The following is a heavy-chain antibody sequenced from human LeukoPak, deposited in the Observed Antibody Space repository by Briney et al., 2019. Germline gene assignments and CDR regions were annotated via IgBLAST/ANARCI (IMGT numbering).Heavy chain of an antibody. CDR3: ARAGSGGSWDRPFDT. Sequence: PSETLSLTCTDSGGSINNYYWSWIRQPPGKGLEWIGYIFYSGSTNYNPSLKSRVTISVDTSKNQFSLKLSSVTAADTAVYYCARAGSGGSWDRPFDTWGHGTVVTVSS. J-gene: IGHJ3*02. V-gene: IGHV4-59*01. CDR1: GGSINNYY. D-gene: IGHD2-15*01. CDR2: IFYSGST.